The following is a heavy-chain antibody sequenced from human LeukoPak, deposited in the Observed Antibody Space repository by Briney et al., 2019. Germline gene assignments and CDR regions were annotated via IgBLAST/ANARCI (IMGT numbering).Heavy chain of an antibody. CDR2: IHYDGSRE. CDR3: ARDRAMGSYDY. Sequence: PGGSLRLSCTASGFTFSSYGINWVRQAPGKGLVWVAAIHYDGSREYYVDSVNGRFTISRDDSKSTVYVQMNSLRAEDMAVYYCARDRAMGSYDYWGQGTLVTVSS. J-gene: IGHJ4*02. D-gene: IGHD1-26*01. V-gene: IGHV3-33*01. CDR1: GFTFSSYG.